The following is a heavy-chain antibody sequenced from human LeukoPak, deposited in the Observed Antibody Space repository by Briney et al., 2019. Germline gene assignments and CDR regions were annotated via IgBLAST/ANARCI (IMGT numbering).Heavy chain of an antibody. CDR2: ISAYNGNT. CDR1: GCTFTSYG. CDR3: ARDWFERDYYDSSGYWGGFDY. V-gene: IGHV1-18*01. Sequence: ASVKVSCKASGCTFTSYGISWVRQAPGQGLEWMGWISAYNGNTNYAQMLQGRVTMTTDTSTSTAYMELRSLRSDDTAIYYCARDWFERDYYDSSGYWGGFDYWGQGTLVTVSS. D-gene: IGHD3-22*01. J-gene: IGHJ4*02.